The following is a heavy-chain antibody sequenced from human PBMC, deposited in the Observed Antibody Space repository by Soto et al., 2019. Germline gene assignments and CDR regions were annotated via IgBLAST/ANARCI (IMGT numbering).Heavy chain of an antibody. J-gene: IGHJ6*01. CDR1: GYTFTGYY. D-gene: IGHD5-18*01. V-gene: IGHV1-2*04. CDR2: INPNSGGT. Sequence: ASVKVSCKASGYTFTGYYMHWVRQAPGQGLEWMGWINPNSGGTNYAQKFQGWVTMTRDTSISTAYMELSRLRSDDTAVSYCARETAMVKAADLYCNSYGMDVWGEGATVTV. CDR3: ARETAMVKAADLYCNSYGMDV.